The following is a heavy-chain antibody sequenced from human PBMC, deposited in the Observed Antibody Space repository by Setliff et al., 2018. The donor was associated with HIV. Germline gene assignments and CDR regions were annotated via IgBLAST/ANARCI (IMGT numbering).Heavy chain of an antibody. Sequence: SVKVSCKASGGMFSNYAINWVRQAPGQGLEWMGGLTPVIGIAVYAQKFQGRVTPTADTSTSTAYMDLSSLKSDDTAVYYCARVLHSPGPFDYWGQGSLVTVS. V-gene: IGHV1-69*10. D-gene: IGHD1-26*01. CDR3: ARVLHSPGPFDY. CDR2: LTPVIGIA. CDR1: GGMFSNYA. J-gene: IGHJ4*02.